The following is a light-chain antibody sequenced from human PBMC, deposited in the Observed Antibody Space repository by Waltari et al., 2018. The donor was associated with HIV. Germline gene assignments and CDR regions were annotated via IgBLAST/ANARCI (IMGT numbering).Light chain of an antibody. CDR3: QQRNNWPLT. CDR2: DAS. Sequence: ESVLTQSPATLSLSPGERATLSCRASQSVSVNLAWYHQKSGQAPRLLIYDASNRATGIPGRFSGSGSGTDFTLTISTLEPEDSAVYYCQQRNNWPLTFGGGTKVEIK. V-gene: IGKV3-11*01. CDR1: QSVSVN. J-gene: IGKJ4*01.